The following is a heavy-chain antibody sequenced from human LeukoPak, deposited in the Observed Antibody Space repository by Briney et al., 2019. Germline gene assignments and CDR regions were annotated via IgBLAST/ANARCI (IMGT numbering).Heavy chain of an antibody. Sequence: GGSLRLSXAASGFTFSSYGMHWVRQAPGKGLEWVAVIWYDGSNKYYADSVKGRFTISRDNSKNTLYLQMNSLRAEDTAVYYCAKDVDWYFDLWGRGTLVTVSS. V-gene: IGHV3-33*06. CDR3: AKDVDWYFDL. CDR1: GFTFSSYG. J-gene: IGHJ2*01. CDR2: IWYDGSNK.